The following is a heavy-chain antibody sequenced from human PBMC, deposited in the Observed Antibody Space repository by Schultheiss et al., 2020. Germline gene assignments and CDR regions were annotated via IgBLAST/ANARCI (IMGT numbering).Heavy chain of an antibody. Sequence: GGSLRLSCAASGFTFSSYAMYWVRQAPGKGLEWVAVISYDGSNKYYADSVKGRFTISRDNSKNTLYLQMNSLRAEDTAVYYCAGVYMVTIGDAFDIWGQGTMVTVSS. CDR1: GFTFSSYA. CDR2: ISYDGSNK. J-gene: IGHJ3*02. D-gene: IGHD2-21*02. CDR3: AGVYMVTIGDAFDI. V-gene: IGHV3-30-3*01.